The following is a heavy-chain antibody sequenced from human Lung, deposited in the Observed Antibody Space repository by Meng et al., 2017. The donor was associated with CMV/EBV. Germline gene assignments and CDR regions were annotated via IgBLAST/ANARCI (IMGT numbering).Heavy chain of an antibody. J-gene: IGHJ1*01. CDR3: AISQCQQFPFQH. Sequence: XVSXKGSGYSFTSYWIGWVRQMPGKGLEWMGIIYPGDSDTRYSPSFQGQVTISADKSISTAYLQWSSLKASDTAMYYCAISQCQQFPFQHWGQGTLVNVAS. V-gene: IGHV5-51*01. CDR2: IYPGDSDT. CDR1: GYSFTSYW. D-gene: IGHD2-2*01.